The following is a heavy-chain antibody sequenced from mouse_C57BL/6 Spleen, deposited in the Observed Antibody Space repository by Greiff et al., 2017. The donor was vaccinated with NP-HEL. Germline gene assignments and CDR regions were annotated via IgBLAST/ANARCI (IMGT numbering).Heavy chain of an antibody. CDR1: GYTFTSYT. Sequence: QVQLQQSGAELARPGASVKMSCKASGYTFTSYTMHWVKQRPGQGLEWIGYINPSSGYTKYNQKFKDKATLTADKSSSTAYMQLSSLTSEDSAVYYCSRGPNWDFDYWGQGTTLTVSS. J-gene: IGHJ2*01. D-gene: IGHD4-1*01. V-gene: IGHV1-4*01. CDR3: SRGPNWDFDY. CDR2: INPSSGYT.